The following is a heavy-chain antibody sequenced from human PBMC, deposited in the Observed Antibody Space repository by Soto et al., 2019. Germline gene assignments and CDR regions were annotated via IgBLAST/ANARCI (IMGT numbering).Heavy chain of an antibody. V-gene: IGHV3-30-3*01. D-gene: IGHD2-15*01. CDR3: AKDPRYCSGGTCFPEGEHWLDS. CDR2: ISYDGNTK. CDR1: GFTFTNYA. Sequence: GGSLRLSCAASGFTFTNYAMHWVRQGPGKGLEWVAVISYDGNTKFYTDSLKGRFSISRDNSKNTLYLQMNSLRAEDTAVYYCAKDPRYCSGGTCFPEGEHWLDSWAREPWSPSPQ. J-gene: IGHJ5*01.